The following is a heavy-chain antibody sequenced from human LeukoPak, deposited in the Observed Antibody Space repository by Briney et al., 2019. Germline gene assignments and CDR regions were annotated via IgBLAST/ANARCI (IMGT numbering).Heavy chain of an antibody. J-gene: IGHJ4*02. Sequence: GGSLRLSCAAFGFTFSNAWMSWVRRAPGKGLEWVGRIKSKTDGGTTDYAAPVKGRFTISRDDSKNTLYLQMNSLKTEDTAVYYCTTATSTMIAPYFDYWGQGTLVTVSS. CDR1: GFTFSNAW. D-gene: IGHD3-22*01. CDR2: IKSKTDGGTT. V-gene: IGHV3-15*01. CDR3: TTATSTMIAPYFDY.